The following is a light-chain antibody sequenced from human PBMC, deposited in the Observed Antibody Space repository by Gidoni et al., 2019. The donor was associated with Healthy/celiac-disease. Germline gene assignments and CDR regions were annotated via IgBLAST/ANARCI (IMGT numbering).Light chain of an antibody. CDR3: SSYTSSSTLGV. CDR1: RSDVGCYNY. CDR2: EVS. J-gene: IGLJ2*01. Sequence: QSALTQPASVSGSPGQSITISCTGTRSDVGCYNYVSWYQQHPAKAPKLMIYEVSNRPSGVSNRFSGSKSGNTASLTIAGLQAEDEADYYCSSYTSSSTLGVFGGGTKLTVL. V-gene: IGLV2-14*01.